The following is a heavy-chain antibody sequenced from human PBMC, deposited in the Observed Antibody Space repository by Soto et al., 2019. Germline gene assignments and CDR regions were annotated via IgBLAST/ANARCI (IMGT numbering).Heavy chain of an antibody. CDR1: GYTFTSYG. CDR2: ISAYNGNT. J-gene: IGHJ6*02. CDR3: AXDSYYDFWSGLNYYGMDV. D-gene: IGHD3-3*01. Sequence: ASVKVSCKASGYTFTSYGISWVRQAPGQGLEWMGWISAYNGNTNYAQKLQGRVTMTTDTSTSTAYMELRSLRSDDTAVYYCAXDSYYDFWSGLNYYGMDVWGQGTTVTVS. V-gene: IGHV1-18*01.